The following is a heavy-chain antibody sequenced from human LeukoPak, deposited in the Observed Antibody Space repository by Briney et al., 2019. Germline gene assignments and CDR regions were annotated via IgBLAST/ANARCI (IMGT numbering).Heavy chain of an antibody. CDR1: GFTFSSYG. Sequence: GGSLRLSCAASGFTFSSYGMHWVRQAPGKGLEWVAVISYDGSNKYYADSVKGRFTISGDNSKNTLSLQMNSLRAEDTAVYYCAKGPYSSGWYGWFDPWGQGTLVTVSS. J-gene: IGHJ5*02. V-gene: IGHV3-30*18. CDR2: ISYDGSNK. CDR3: AKGPYSSGWYGWFDP. D-gene: IGHD6-19*01.